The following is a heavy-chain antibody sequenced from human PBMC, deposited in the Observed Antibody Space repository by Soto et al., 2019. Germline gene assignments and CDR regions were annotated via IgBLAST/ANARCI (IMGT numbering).Heavy chain of an antibody. CDR2: ISYDGSNK. D-gene: IGHD3-3*01. J-gene: IGHJ4*02. CDR1: GFTFSSYG. Sequence: GGSLRLSCAASGFTFSSYGMHWVRQAPGKGLEWVAVISYDGSNKYYADSVKGRFTISRDNSKNTLYLQMNSLRAEDTAVYYCANLPGRAYDFWSGYYTRAGSDYWGQGTLVTVSS. V-gene: IGHV3-30*18. CDR3: ANLPGRAYDFWSGYYTRAGSDY.